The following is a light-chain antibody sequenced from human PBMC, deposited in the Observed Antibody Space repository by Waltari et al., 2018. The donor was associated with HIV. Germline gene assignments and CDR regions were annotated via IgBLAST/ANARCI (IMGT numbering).Light chain of an antibody. Sequence: QPVLTQPPSASASLGASVTLTCTLSSGYSNYKVDWYQQRPGKGPRFVMRVGTGGIVGSKGDGIPDRFSVLGSGLNRYLTIKNIQEEDESDYHCGADHGIGSNFVFGGGPKLTVL. V-gene: IGLV9-49*01. CDR2: VGTGGIVG. CDR1: SGYSNYK. CDR3: GADHGIGSNFV. J-gene: IGLJ2*01.